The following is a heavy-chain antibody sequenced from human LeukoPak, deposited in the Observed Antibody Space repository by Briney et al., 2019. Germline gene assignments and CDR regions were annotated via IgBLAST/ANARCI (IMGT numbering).Heavy chain of an antibody. Sequence: ASVKVSCKASGYTFTSYGISWVRQAPGQGLEWMGWISAYNGNTNYAQNLQGRVTMTTDTSTSTAYMELRSLRSDDTAVYYCARVLLSDFWSGYYYYMDVWGKGTTVTVSS. V-gene: IGHV1-18*01. CDR3: ARVLLSDFWSGYYYYMDV. D-gene: IGHD3-3*01. CDR2: ISAYNGNT. J-gene: IGHJ6*03. CDR1: GYTFTSYG.